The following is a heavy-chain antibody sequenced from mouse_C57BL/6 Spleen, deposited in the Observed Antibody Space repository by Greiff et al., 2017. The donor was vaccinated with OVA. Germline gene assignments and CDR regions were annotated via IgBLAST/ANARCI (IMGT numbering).Heavy chain of an antibody. V-gene: IGHV1-80*01. CDR1: GYAFSSYW. CDR3: ARGDGSSYFDY. J-gene: IGHJ2*01. Sequence: QVQLKQSGAELVKPGASVKISCKASGYAFSSYWMNWVKQRPGKGLEWIGQIYPGDGDTNYNGKFKGKATLTADKSSSTAYMQLSSLTSGDSAVYFSARGDGSSYFDYWGQGTTLTVSS. CDR2: IYPGDGDT. D-gene: IGHD1-1*01.